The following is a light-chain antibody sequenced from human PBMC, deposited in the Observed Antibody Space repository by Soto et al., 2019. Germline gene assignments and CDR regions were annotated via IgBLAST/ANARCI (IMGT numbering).Light chain of an antibody. CDR1: SSNIGRNT. V-gene: IGLV1-44*01. CDR2: TNN. Sequence: QSALTQPPSASGTPGQRVTISCSGSSSNIGRNTVNWYQQLPGTAPKLLIYTNNQRPSGVPDRFSGSKSGPSASLAISGLQSEDEADYYCAAWDDSLNGYVFGTGTKLTVL. J-gene: IGLJ1*01. CDR3: AAWDDSLNGYV.